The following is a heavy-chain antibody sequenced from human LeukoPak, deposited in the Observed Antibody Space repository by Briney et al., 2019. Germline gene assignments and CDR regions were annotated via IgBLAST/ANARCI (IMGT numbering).Heavy chain of an antibody. Sequence: ASVKVSCKASGYTFTSYGISWVRQAPGQGLEWMGWISAYNGNTNYAQKFQGRVTITADESTSTAYMELSSLRSEDTAVYYCARSAIFGVVIGLGGMDVWGQGTTVTVSS. CDR3: ARSAIFGVVIGLGGMDV. D-gene: IGHD3-3*01. CDR1: GYTFTSYG. J-gene: IGHJ6*02. V-gene: IGHV1-18*01. CDR2: ISAYNGNT.